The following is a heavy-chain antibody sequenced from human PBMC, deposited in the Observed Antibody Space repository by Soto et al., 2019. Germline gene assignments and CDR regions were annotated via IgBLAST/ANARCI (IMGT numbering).Heavy chain of an antibody. Sequence: ASVKVSCKTSGYTFTSYGISWVRQAPGQGLEWMGWINPSGGSTSYAQKFQGRVTMTRDTSTSTVYMELSSLRSEDTAVYYCAREDSVVTMVRGVSWGQGTLVTVSS. CDR2: INPSGGST. CDR3: AREDSVVTMVRGVS. V-gene: IGHV1-46*01. CDR1: GYTFTSYG. J-gene: IGHJ5*02. D-gene: IGHD3-10*01.